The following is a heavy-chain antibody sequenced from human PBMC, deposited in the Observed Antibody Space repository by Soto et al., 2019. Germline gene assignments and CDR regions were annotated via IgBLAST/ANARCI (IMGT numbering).Heavy chain of an antibody. CDR1: GFTFTNYA. J-gene: IGHJ4*02. Sequence: QVQLVESGGGVVQPGTSLRLSCAASGFTFTNYAMHWVRQAPGKGLEYMAIISYDGSNTYYADSVKGRFTISRDNSKNTLYLHMNSLRGEDTAVYYCAKDGETKQWLRYFECWGQGILVIVST. V-gene: IGHV3-30*18. CDR3: AKDGETKQWLRYFEC. D-gene: IGHD6-19*01. CDR2: ISYDGSNT.